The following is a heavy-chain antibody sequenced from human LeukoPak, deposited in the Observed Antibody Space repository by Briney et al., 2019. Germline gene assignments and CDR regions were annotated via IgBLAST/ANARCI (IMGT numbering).Heavy chain of an antibody. D-gene: IGHD6-19*01. V-gene: IGHV1-69*04. Sequence: SVKVSCKASGGTFSSYAISWVRQAPEQGLEWMGRIIPILGIANYAQKFQCRVTITADKSTSTAYMELSSLRSEDTAVYYCARDLIAVAEGFDYWGQGTLVTVSS. CDR1: GGTFSSYA. CDR2: IIPILGIA. J-gene: IGHJ4*02. CDR3: ARDLIAVAEGFDY.